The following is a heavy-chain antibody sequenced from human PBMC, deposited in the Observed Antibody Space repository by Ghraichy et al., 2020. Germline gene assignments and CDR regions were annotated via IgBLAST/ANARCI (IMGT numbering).Heavy chain of an antibody. V-gene: IGHV4-59*01. CDR1: GGSISSYY. D-gene: IGHD2-2*01. J-gene: IGHJ5*02. Sequence: SETLSLTCTVSGGSISSYYWSWIRQPPGKGLEWIGYIYYSGSTNYNPSLKSRVTISVDTSKNQFSLKLSSVTAADTAVYYCARGGGYCSSTSCYWPGANWFDPWPGNPGHRLL. CDR3: ARGGGYCSSTSCYWPGANWFDP. CDR2: IYYSGST.